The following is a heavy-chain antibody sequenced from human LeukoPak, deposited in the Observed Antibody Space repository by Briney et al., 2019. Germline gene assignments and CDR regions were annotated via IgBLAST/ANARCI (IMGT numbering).Heavy chain of an antibody. CDR3: AKGLRPTVTTYFAP. D-gene: IGHD4-17*01. V-gene: IGHV3-9*01. J-gene: IGHJ5*02. CDR2: ISWKRGSI. CDR1: GFTFSGSA. Sequence: GGSLRLSCAASGFTFSGSAMHWVPQAPGKGLEGVSGISWKRGSIFYADSVKGRFTISRDNAKNSLYLHMNRLRAEDTALYYCAKGLRPTVTTYFAPWGQGTLVTVSS.